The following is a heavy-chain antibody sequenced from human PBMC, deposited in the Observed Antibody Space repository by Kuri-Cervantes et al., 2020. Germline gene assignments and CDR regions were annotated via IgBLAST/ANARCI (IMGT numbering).Heavy chain of an antibody. CDR2: ISGSGGST. J-gene: IGHJ4*02. V-gene: IGHV3-23*01. D-gene: IGHD6-19*01. Sequence: GESLKISCAASGFTFDDYGMSWVRQAPGKGLEWVSAISGSGGSTYYADSVKGRFTISRDNSKNTLYLQMNSLRAEDTAVYYCAKVGYSSGWAFDYWGQGTLVTVSS. CDR1: GFTFDDYG. CDR3: AKVGYSSGWAFDY.